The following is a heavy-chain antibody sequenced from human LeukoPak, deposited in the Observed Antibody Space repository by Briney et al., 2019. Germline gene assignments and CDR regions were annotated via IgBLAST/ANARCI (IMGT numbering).Heavy chain of an antibody. CDR2: IYHSGST. V-gene: IGHV4-38-2*02. Sequence: SETLSLTCTVSGYSISSGYYWGWIRQPPGKGLEWIGSIYHSGSTYYNPSLKSRVTISVDTSKNQFSLKLSSVTAADTAVYYCAKLPHYYDSSGYYWVNDYWGQGTLVTVSS. CDR1: GYSISSGYY. CDR3: AKLPHYYDSSGYYWVNDY. D-gene: IGHD3-22*01. J-gene: IGHJ4*02.